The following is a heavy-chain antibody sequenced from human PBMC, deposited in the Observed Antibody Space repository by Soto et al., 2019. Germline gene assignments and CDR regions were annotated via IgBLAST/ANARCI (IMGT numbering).Heavy chain of an antibody. D-gene: IGHD3-3*01. CDR3: ARGNSTYYDFWSRVLYYSTTEHYYGMDV. J-gene: IGHJ6*02. V-gene: IGHV3-21*01. CDR2: ISSSSSYI. CDR1: GFTFSSYS. Sequence: PGGSLRLSCAASGFTFSSYSMNWARQAPGKGLEWVSSISSSSSYIYYADSVKGRFTISRDNAKNSLYLQMNSLRAEDTAVYYCARGNSTYYDFWSRVLYYSTTEHYYGMDVWGQGTTVTVSS.